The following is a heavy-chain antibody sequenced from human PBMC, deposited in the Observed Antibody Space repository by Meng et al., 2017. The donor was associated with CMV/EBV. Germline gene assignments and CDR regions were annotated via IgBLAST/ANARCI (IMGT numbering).Heavy chain of an antibody. J-gene: IGHJ6*02. Sequence: WARQATGQGLEWMGWIRAYNDNTNDAQKLQGRVTMTTDTSTSTAYVELRSLRSDDTAVYYCARDPTHDIVVVPAAEEYYYYYGMDVWGQGTTVTVSS. CDR2: IRAYNDNT. D-gene: IGHD2-2*01. V-gene: IGHV1-18*01. CDR3: ARDPTHDIVVVPAAEEYYYYYGMDV.